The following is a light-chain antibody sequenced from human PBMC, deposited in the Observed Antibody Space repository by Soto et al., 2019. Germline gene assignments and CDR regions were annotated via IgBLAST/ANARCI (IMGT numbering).Light chain of an antibody. CDR2: AAS. CDR1: QGLRND. CDR3: LQDYNYPLA. Sequence: AIQMTQSPSSLSASVGDRVTITCRASQGLRNDLGWYQQKPGKAPKLLIYAASSLQSGVPSRFSVSGSGADFTLTISSLQPEDFATYYCLQDYNYPLALGGGTKVEIK. J-gene: IGKJ4*01. V-gene: IGKV1-6*01.